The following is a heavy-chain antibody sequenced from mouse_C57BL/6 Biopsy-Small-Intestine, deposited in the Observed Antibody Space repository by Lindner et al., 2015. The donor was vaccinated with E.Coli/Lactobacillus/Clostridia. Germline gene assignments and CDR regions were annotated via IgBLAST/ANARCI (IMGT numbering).Heavy chain of an antibody. V-gene: IGHV1-42*01. CDR3: ARSFYGSFDY. D-gene: IGHD1-2*01. J-gene: IGHJ2*01. Sequence: VQLQESGPELVKPGASVKISCKASGYSFTGYYMNWVKQSPEKSLEWIGEINPSTGGTTYNQKFKAKATLTVDKSSSTAYMQLKSLTSEDSAVYYCARSFYGSFDYWGQGTTPTVSS. CDR2: INPSTGGT. CDR1: GYSFTGYY.